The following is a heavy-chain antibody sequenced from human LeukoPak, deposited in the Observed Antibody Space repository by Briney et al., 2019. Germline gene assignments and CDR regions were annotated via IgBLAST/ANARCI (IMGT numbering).Heavy chain of an antibody. CDR2: IYPGDSDT. D-gene: IGHD4-11*01. J-gene: IGHJ5*02. CDR1: GYSFTSYW. Sequence: GESLKISCKGSGYSFTSYWIGWVRQMPGKGLEWMGIIYPGDSDTRYSPSFQGQVTISADKSISTAYLQWSSLKASDTAMYYCARVDPPTNSNYDSYWFDPWGQGTLVTVSS. V-gene: IGHV5-51*01. CDR3: ARVDPPTNSNYDSYWFDP.